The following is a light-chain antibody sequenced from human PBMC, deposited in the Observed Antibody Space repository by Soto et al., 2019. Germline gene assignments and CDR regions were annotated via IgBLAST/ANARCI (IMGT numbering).Light chain of an antibody. CDR1: QSVSSN. J-gene: IGKJ4*01. V-gene: IGKV3-15*01. CDR2: AAS. Sequence: EIVMTQSQATLSVSAGEGATLSCRASQSVSSNLAWYQQKPGQAPRLLIYAASTRATGIPARFTGSGSGTEFPLTVCSLQSDDFAVYYCQQYGSWPLTFGGGTKVEIK. CDR3: QQYGSWPLT.